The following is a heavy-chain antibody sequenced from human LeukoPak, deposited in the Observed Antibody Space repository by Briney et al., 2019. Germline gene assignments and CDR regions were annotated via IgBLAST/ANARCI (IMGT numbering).Heavy chain of an antibody. CDR1: SGSISSYY. Sequence: SETLSLTCTVSSGSISSYYWSWIRQPPGKGLEWIGYIYYSGSTNYNPSLKSRVTISVDTSKNQFSLKLSSVTAADTAVYYCARDRSEGYYFDYWGQGTLVTVSS. CDR3: ARDRSEGYYFDY. CDR2: IYYSGST. J-gene: IGHJ4*02. V-gene: IGHV4-59*01.